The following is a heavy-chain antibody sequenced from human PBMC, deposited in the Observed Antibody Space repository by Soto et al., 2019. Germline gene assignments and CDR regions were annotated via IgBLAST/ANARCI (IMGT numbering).Heavy chain of an antibody. CDR3: ARDAGATKYYFDQ. CDR1: GFTFDDYA. D-gene: IGHD5-12*01. V-gene: IGHV3-9*01. CDR2: ISWNSGKI. J-gene: IGHJ4*02. Sequence: PGGSLRLSCAASGFTFDDYAMHWVRQPPGKGLELVSGISWNSGKITYADSVKGRFTISRDNAKSSLYLQMNSLRPEDTALYYCARDAGATKYYFDQWGQGTLVTVSS.